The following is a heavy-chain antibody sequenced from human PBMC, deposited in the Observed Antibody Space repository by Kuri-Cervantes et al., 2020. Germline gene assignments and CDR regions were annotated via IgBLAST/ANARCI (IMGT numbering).Heavy chain of an antibody. V-gene: IGHV3-48*01. J-gene: IGHJ4*02. CDR1: GFTFSSYW. Sequence: GGSLRLSCAASGFTFSSYWMSWVRQAPGKGLEWVSCISSSSSTIYYADSVKGRFTISRDNSKNTLYLQMNSLRAEDTAVYYCARDTGDYGDYVLDYWGQGTLVTVSS. CDR2: ISSSSSTI. CDR3: ARDTGDYGDYVLDY. D-gene: IGHD4-17*01.